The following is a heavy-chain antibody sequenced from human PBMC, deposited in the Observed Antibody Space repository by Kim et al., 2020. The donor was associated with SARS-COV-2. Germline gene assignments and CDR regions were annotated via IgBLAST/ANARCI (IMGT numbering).Heavy chain of an antibody. CDR2: ISSSGSTI. CDR1: GFTFSDYY. J-gene: IGHJ3*02. D-gene: IGHD4-17*01. Sequence: GGSLRLSCAASGFTFSDYYMSWIRQAPGKGLEWVSYISSSGSTIYYADSVKGRFTISRDNAKNSLYLQMNSLRAEDTAVYYCARELVTTRWAGAFDIWGQGTMVTVSS. CDR3: ARELVTTRWAGAFDI. V-gene: IGHV3-11*01.